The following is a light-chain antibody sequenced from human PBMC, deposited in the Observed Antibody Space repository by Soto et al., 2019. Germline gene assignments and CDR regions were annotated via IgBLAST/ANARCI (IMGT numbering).Light chain of an antibody. CDR1: QSLVHSDGNTY. CDR3: MRAAHWPWT. CDR2: KVS. V-gene: IGKV2-30*02. Sequence: DVVMTQSPLSLPVTLGQPASISCRSSQSLVHSDGNTYLSWCQQRPGQSPRRLIYKVSNRDSGGPARFSGSGSGTDFTLKISRVEAEDVGVYYCMRAAHWPWTFGQGTKVEI. J-gene: IGKJ1*01.